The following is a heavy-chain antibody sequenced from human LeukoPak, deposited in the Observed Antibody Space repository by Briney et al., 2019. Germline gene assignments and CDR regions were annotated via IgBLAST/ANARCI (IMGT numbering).Heavy chain of an antibody. CDR3: ARVRYSYGEDWFDP. Sequence: ASVKVSCKASGYTFTGYYMHWVRQAPGQGLEWMGWINPNGGGTNYAQKFQGRVTMTRDTSISTAYMELSRLRSDDTAVYYCARVRYSYGEDWFDPWGQGTLVTVSS. V-gene: IGHV1-2*02. D-gene: IGHD5-18*01. CDR1: GYTFTGYY. CDR2: INPNGGGT. J-gene: IGHJ5*02.